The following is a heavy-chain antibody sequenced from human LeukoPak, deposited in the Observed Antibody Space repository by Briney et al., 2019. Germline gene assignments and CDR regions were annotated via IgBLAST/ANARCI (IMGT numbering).Heavy chain of an antibody. CDR1: VYTFTSSY. CDR2: INPSGGST. J-gene: IGHJ3*01. CDR3: ARGLTQHIVVVTAETADGF. V-gene: IGHV1-46*01. D-gene: IGHD2-21*02. Sequence: GASVKGSCKASVYTFTSSYMHWVRQAPGQGVVGMGIINPSGGSTSSAQKFQGRVTMTRDTSTSTVYMELSSLRTEDTAVYYCARGLTQHIVVVTAETADGFWGQETMVTVSS.